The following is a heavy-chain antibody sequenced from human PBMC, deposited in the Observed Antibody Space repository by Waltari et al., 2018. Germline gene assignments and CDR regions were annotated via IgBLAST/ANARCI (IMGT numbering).Heavy chain of an antibody. CDR3: ARDISASSGWYGY. CDR2: IIPILGIA. J-gene: IGHJ4*02. CDR1: GGTFSSYT. V-gene: IGHV1-69*08. Sequence: QVQLVQSGAEVKKPGSSVKVSCKASGGTFSSYTISWVRQAPGQGLEWMGRIIPILGIANYAQKFQGRVTITADKSTSTAYMELSSLRSEDTAVYYCARDISASSGWYGYWGQGTLVTVSS. D-gene: IGHD6-19*01.